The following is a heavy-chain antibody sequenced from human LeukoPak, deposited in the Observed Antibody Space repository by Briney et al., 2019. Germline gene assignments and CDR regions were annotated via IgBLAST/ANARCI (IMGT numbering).Heavy chain of an antibody. CDR2: IYPGDSDT. CDR3: ARQRDLTDAFDV. D-gene: IGHD3-9*01. J-gene: IGHJ3*01. V-gene: IGHV5-51*01. Sequence: GESLKISCVGSRYRFTTYWIGWVRQMPGKGLEWMGLIYPGDSDTRYSPSFQGQVTISADKSISTAHLQWSSLKASDTSMYYCARQRDLTDAFDVWGQGTMVTVSS. CDR1: RYRFTTYW.